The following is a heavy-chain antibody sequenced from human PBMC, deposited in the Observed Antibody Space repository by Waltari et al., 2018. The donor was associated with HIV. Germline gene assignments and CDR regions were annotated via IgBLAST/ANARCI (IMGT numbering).Heavy chain of an antibody. CDR2: ISRSSSYI. V-gene: IGHV3-21*01. CDR1: GFTFSSYS. CDR3: ARGPKDSSGYAFDI. J-gene: IGHJ3*02. D-gene: IGHD3-22*01. Sequence: EVQLVESGGGLVKPGGSLRLSCAASGFTFSSYSMNWVRPAPGKGLECVSSISRSSSYIYYADSVKGRFTISRDNAKNSLYLQMNSLRAEDTAVYYCARGPKDSSGYAFDIWGQGTMVTVSS.